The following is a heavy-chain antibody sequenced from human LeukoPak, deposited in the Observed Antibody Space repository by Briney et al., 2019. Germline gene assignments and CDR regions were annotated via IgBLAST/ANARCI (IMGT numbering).Heavy chain of an antibody. D-gene: IGHD6-13*01. CDR3: ARDLRYSSSWSHYYYYGMDV. Sequence: GGSLRLSCAASGFTFSSYAMHWVRQAPGKGLEWVAVISYDGSNKYYADSVKGRFTISRDNSKNTLYLQMNSLRAEDTAVYYCARDLRYSSSWSHYYYYGMDVWGQGTTVTVSS. CDR1: GFTFSSYA. J-gene: IGHJ6*02. CDR2: ISYDGSNK. V-gene: IGHV3-30-3*01.